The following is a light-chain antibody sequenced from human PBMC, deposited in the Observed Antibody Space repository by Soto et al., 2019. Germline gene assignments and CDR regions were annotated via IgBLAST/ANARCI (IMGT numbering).Light chain of an antibody. CDR2: GAS. CDR3: QQYGSSGT. J-gene: IGKJ1*01. Sequence: EIGWPRLPRTLFLSPGERATLSCRASQSVSNNYLAWYQQKPGQAPRLLIYGASNRATGIPDRFSGSGSGTDFTLTISRLEPEDFAVYYCQQYGSSGTFGQGTKVDIK. CDR1: QSVSNNY. V-gene: IGKV3-20*01.